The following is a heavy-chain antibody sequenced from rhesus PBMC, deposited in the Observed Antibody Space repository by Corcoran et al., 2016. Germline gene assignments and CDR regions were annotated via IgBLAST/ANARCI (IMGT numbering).Heavy chain of an antibody. J-gene: IGHJ4*01. D-gene: IGHD3-9*01. Sequence: QVQLQESGPGLVKPSETLSLTCAVSGGSISGYYWNWIRQPPGKGLEWIGYSGGSRRRTYYHPSLKPRVPISTDTSKTQFSLKLSSVTAADTAVYYWARMDRLFTRRGDYWGQGVLVTVSS. CDR3: ARMDRLFTRRGDY. V-gene: IGHV4-165*02. CDR1: GGSISGYY. CDR2: SGGSRRRT.